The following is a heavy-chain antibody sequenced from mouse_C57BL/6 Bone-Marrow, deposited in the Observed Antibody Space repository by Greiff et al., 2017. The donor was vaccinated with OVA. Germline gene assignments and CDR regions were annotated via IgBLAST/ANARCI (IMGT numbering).Heavy chain of an antibody. CDR1: GFTFSDYY. CDR3: ARPLWYGSSPAY. CDR2: ISNGGGST. D-gene: IGHD1-1*01. Sequence: EVQGVESGGGLVQPGGSLKLSCAASGFTFSDYYMYWVRQTPEKRLEWVAYISNGGGSTYYPDTVKGRFTISRDNAKNTLYLQMSRLKSEDTAMYYCARPLWYGSSPAYWGQGTLVTVSA. V-gene: IGHV5-12*01. J-gene: IGHJ3*01.